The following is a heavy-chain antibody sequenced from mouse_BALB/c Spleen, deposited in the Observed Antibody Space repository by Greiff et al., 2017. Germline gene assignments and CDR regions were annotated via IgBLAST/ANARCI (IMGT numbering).Heavy chain of an antibody. V-gene: IGHV7-3*02. CDR1: GFTFTDYY. J-gene: IGHJ3*01. D-gene: IGHD2-14*01. Sequence: EVQVVESGGGLVQPGGSLRLSCATSGFTFTDYYMSWVRQPPGKALEWLGFIRNKANGYTTEYSASVKGRFTISRDNSQSILYLQMNTLRAEDSATYYCASAYNRIPWFAYWGQGTLVTVSA. CDR2: IRNKANGYTT. CDR3: ASAYNRIPWFAY.